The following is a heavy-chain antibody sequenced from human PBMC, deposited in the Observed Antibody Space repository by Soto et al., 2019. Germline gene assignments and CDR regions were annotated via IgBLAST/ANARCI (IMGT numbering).Heavy chain of an antibody. CDR3: ARDSLAYGMDV. J-gene: IGHJ6*02. CDR1: GFTFSSYG. CDR2: IWYDGSNK. D-gene: IGHD3-16*01. Sequence: QVQLVESGGGVVQPGRSLRLSCAASGFTFSSYGMHWVRQAPGKGLEWVAVIWYDGSNKYYADSVKGRFTISRDNSKNTLYLQMNSLRAEDTAVYYCARDSLAYGMDVWGQGTMVTVSS. V-gene: IGHV3-33*01.